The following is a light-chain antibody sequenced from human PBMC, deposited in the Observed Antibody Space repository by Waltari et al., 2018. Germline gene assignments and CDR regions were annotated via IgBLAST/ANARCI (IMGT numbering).Light chain of an antibody. CDR3: QQYNNWRRT. CDR2: GAS. J-gene: IGKJ1*01. Sequence: EIVMTQSPATLSVSPGERATLSCRASQSVSSNLAWYQQKPGQAPRLLIYGASTRATGIPARFSGSGSGTEFTLTISSMQSEDFAVYYCQQYNNWRRTFGQGTKEEIK. V-gene: IGKV3-15*01. CDR1: QSVSSN.